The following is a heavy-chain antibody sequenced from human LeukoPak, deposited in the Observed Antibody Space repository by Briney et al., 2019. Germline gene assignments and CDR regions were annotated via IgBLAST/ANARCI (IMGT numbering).Heavy chain of an antibody. CDR2: IYHSGST. D-gene: IGHD2-21*02. V-gene: IGHV4-30-2*01. CDR1: GGSISSGGYY. CDR3: AARFGSDWYSLDN. J-gene: IGHJ4*02. Sequence: PSETLSLTCTVSGGSISSGGYYWSWIRQPPGKGLEWIGYIYHSGSTYYNPSLKSRVTISVDTSKNQFSLKLNSVTAADTAVYYCAARFGSDWYSLDNWGQGTRVTVSS.